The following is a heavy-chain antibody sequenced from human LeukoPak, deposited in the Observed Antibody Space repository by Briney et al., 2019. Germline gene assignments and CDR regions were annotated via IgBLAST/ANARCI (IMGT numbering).Heavy chain of an antibody. D-gene: IGHD4-17*01. CDR3: ARHLSVTPYFDY. V-gene: IGHV1-69*13. J-gene: IGHJ4*02. Sequence: ASVKVSCKASGGTFSTYAISWVRQAPGQGLEWMGGIIPVFRTANYAQKFQGRVTITADELTTTFYMEVSSLRSEDTAVYYCARHLSVTPYFDYWGQGSLVTVSS. CDR1: GGTFSTYA. CDR2: IIPVFRTA.